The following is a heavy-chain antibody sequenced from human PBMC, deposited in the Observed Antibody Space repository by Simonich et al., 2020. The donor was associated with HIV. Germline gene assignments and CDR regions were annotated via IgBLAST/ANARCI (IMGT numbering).Heavy chain of an antibody. CDR3: ARLTAGGLGEYFQH. J-gene: IGHJ1*01. V-gene: IGHV4-34*01. D-gene: IGHD6-13*01. CDR1: GGSFSGYY. Sequence: QVQLQQWGAGLLKPSETLSLTCAVYGGSFSGYYWSWIRQPPGKGLEWIGEINHSGSTNYNPSPKSRVTISVDTSKNQFSLKLSSVTAADTAVYYCARLTAGGLGEYFQHWGQGTLVTVSS. CDR2: INHSGST.